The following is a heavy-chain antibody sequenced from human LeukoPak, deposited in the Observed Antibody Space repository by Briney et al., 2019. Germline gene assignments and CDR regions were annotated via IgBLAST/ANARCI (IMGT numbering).Heavy chain of an antibody. J-gene: IGHJ4*02. Sequence: SETLSLTCAVYGGSFSGYYWSWIRQPPGKGLEWIGEINHSGSTNYNPSLKSRVTISVDTSKNQFSLKLSSVTAADTAVYYCARGVAVAGMALDYWGQGTLVTVSS. V-gene: IGHV4-34*01. CDR2: INHSGST. CDR1: GGSFSGYY. CDR3: ARGVAVAGMALDY. D-gene: IGHD6-19*01.